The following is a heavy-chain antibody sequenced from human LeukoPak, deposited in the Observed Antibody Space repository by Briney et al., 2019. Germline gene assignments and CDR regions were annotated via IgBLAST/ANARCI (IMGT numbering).Heavy chain of an antibody. J-gene: IGHJ6*03. CDR2: IKQDGSEK. CDR3: AREQYYDFRQGTYYYYYYMDV. V-gene: IGHV3-7*01. Sequence: GGSLRLSCAASGFDLNTYEMNWVRQAPGKGLEWVANIKQDGSEKYYVDSVKGRFTISRDNAKNSLYLQMNSLRAEDTAVYYCAREQYYDFRQGTYYYYYYMDVWGKGTTVTVSS. D-gene: IGHD3-3*01. CDR1: GFDLNTYE.